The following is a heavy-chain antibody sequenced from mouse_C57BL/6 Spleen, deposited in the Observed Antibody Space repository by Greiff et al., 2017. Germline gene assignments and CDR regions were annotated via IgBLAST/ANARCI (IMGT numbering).Heavy chain of an antibody. Sequence: VQLQQSGPELVKPGASVKISCKASGYAFSSSWMNWVKQRTGKGLEWIGRIYPGDGDTNYNGQFKGKATLTADKSSSTAYMQLSSLTSEDSAVYFCARKVYYGNYGYCDVWGTGTTVTVSS. CDR3: ARKVYYGNYGYCDV. CDR1: GYAFSSSW. J-gene: IGHJ1*03. CDR2: IYPGDGDT. D-gene: IGHD2-1*01. V-gene: IGHV1-82*01.